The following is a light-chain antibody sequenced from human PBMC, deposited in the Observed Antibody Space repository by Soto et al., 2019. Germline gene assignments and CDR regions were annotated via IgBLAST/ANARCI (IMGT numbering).Light chain of an antibody. V-gene: IGKV3-15*01. CDR3: QQRSNRLT. CDR1: QSVSTN. CDR2: DAS. J-gene: IGKJ4*01. Sequence: EVVMTQSLATLSVSPGERATLSCRASQSVSTNLAWYQQKPGQSPRLLIYDASTRATGVPARFSGSGSGTDFTLTISSLQSEDSAVYYCQQRSNRLTFGGGTKVAI.